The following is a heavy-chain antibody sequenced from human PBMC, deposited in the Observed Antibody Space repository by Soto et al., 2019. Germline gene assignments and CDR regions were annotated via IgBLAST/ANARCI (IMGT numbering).Heavy chain of an antibody. CDR1: GYTFTTYY. CDR2: INPSDGTT. D-gene: IGHD2-15*01. J-gene: IGHJ4*02. V-gene: IGHV1-46*03. CDR3: ARDLYCSGGTCFSFEY. Sequence: VASVKVSCKTSGYTFTTYYINWVRQAPGQGLEWMGLINPSDGTTNYAQKFQGRVTMTRDTSTSTVNMELSSLRSDDTAVYYCARDLYCSGGTCFSFEYWGQGIMVTVSS.